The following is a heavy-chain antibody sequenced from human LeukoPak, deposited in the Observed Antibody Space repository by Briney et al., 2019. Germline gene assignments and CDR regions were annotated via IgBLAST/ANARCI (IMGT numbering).Heavy chain of an antibody. CDR1: GLTFNKYA. CDR3: AKGRLQLWSLFDY. J-gene: IGHJ4*02. Sequence: GGSLRLSCAASGLTFNKYAIHWVRQAPGKGLEWVAFIRYDGSNKYYADSVKGRFTISRDNSKNTLYLQMNSLRAEDTAVYYCAKGRLQLWSLFDYWGQGTLVTVSS. V-gene: IGHV3-30*02. CDR2: IRYDGSNK. D-gene: IGHD5-18*01.